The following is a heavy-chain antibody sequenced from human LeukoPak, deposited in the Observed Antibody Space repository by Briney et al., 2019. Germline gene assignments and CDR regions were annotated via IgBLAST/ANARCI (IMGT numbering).Heavy chain of an antibody. CDR1: GFTFSSYS. J-gene: IGHJ4*02. D-gene: IGHD1-26*01. CDR2: ISSSSSTI. V-gene: IGHV3-48*01. CDR3: ARDLSGSPSLFDY. Sequence: GGSLRLSCAASGFTFSSYSMNWVRQAPGKGLEWVSYISSSSSTIYYADSVKGRFTISRDNAKNSLYLQMNSLRAEDTAVYYCARDLSGSPSLFDYWGQGTLVTVSS.